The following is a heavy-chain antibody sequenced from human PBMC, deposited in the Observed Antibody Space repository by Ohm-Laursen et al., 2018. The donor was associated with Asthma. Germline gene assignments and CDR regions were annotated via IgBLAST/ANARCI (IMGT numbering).Heavy chain of an antibody. CDR3: ARGRMATVFDY. V-gene: IGHV4-59*01. Sequence: TLSLTCTVSGGSISSYYWSWIRQPPGKGLEWIGYIYYSGNTNYNPSLKSRVTISVDTSKNQFSLKLTSVTAADTAVYYCARGRMATVFDYWGQGTLVTVSS. J-gene: IGHJ4*02. CDR1: GGSISSYY. CDR2: IYYSGNT. D-gene: IGHD5-24*01.